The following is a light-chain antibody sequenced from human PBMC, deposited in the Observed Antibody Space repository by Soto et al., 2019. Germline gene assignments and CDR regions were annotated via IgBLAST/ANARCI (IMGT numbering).Light chain of an antibody. CDR2: SVS. Sequence: EIVLTQSPGTLSLSPGERATLSCRASQSVRSDYLAWYQQKPGQAPRLLIYSVSTRATGIPARFSGSGSGTEFTLTINSLQSEDFAIYYCQQYNKWPPWTFGQGTKVEIK. V-gene: IGKV3-15*01. CDR1: QSVRSD. J-gene: IGKJ1*01. CDR3: QQYNKWPPWT.